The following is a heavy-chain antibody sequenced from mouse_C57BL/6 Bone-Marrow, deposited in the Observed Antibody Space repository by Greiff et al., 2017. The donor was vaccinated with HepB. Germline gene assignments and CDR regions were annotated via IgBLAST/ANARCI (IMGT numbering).Heavy chain of an antibody. Sequence: VQLKQSGAELVRPGASVKLSCTASGFNIKDYYMHWVKQRPEQGLEWIGRIDPEDGDTEYAPKFQGKATMTADTSSNTAYLQLSSLTSEDPAVYYCTTDGYYPWFAYWGQGTLVTVSA. V-gene: IGHV14-1*01. D-gene: IGHD2-3*01. CDR2: IDPEDGDT. CDR3: TTDGYYPWFAY. J-gene: IGHJ3*01. CDR1: GFNIKDYY.